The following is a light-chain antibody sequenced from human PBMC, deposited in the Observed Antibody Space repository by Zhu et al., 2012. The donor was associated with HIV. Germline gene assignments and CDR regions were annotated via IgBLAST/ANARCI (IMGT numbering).Light chain of an antibody. CDR2: DAS. Sequence: DIVLTQSPDTLSLSPGERATLSCRASQSINSGYLAWYQQRPGQAPRLLIYDASYRATGIPDFTLTISRLEPEDFAVFYCQHYDTSRTFGQGTKVEIK. V-gene: IGKV3-20*01. CDR3: QHYDTSRT. J-gene: IGKJ1*01. CDR1: QSINSGY.